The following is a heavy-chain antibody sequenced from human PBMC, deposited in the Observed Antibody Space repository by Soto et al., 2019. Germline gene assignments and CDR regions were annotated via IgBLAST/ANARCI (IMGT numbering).Heavy chain of an antibody. D-gene: IGHD5-18*01. CDR1: GGSISSGDYY. J-gene: IGHJ4*02. CDR3: ARVDTAMVYFDY. V-gene: IGHV4-30-4*01. Sequence: PSETLSLTCTVSGGSISSGDYYWSWIRQPPGKGLEWIGYIYYSGSTYYNPSLKSRVTISVDTSKNQLSLKLSSVTAADTAVYYCARVDTAMVYFDYWGQGTRVNVS. CDR2: IYYSGST.